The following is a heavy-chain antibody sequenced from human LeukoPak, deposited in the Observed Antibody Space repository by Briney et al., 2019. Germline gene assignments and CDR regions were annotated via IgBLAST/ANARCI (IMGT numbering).Heavy chain of an antibody. D-gene: IGHD4-23*01. CDR2: IYHSGST. V-gene: IGHV4-38-2*02. CDR1: GYSISSGYY. J-gene: IGHJ5*02. Sequence: SETLSLTCTVSGYSISSGYYWGWIRQPPGKGLEWIGSIYHSGSTYYNPSLKSRVTISVDTSKNQFSLKLSSVTAADTAVYYCARVKSYGGNSWFDPWGQGTLVTVSS. CDR3: ARVKSYGGNSWFDP.